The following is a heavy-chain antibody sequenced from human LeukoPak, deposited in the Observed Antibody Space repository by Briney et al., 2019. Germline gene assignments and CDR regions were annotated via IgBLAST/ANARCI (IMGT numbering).Heavy chain of an antibody. CDR2: IYHRGNT. J-gene: IGHJ4*02. CDR3: AREVESWFGDLLSYFDS. D-gene: IGHD3-10*01. CDR1: GGSISSYY. Sequence: SETLSLTCTVSGGSISSYYWSWIRQPPGKGLEWIGTIYHRGNTYYNPSLMSRVTISLDTSKNQFSLRLTSVTAADTALYYCAREVESWFGDLLSYFDSWGQGTQVTVSS. V-gene: IGHV4-59*04.